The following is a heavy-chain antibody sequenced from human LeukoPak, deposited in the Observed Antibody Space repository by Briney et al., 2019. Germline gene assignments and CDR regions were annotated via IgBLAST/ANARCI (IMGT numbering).Heavy chain of an antibody. CDR1: GDSISGFH. J-gene: IGHJ4*02. D-gene: IGHD4-17*01. Sequence: PSETLSLTCTVSGDSISGFHWSWIRQAPGKGLECIGYSYYTGKTNYNPSLLSRVTISVDTSKNQFSLTLSSVTAADSAVYYCARLRGDRTASLDYWGQGTLVTVSS. V-gene: IGHV4-59*08. CDR3: ARLRGDRTASLDY. CDR2: SYYTGKT.